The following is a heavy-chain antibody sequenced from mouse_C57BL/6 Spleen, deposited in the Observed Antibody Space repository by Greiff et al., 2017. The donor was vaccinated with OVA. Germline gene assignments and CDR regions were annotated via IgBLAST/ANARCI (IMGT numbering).Heavy chain of an antibody. J-gene: IGHJ3*01. CDR1: GYTFTSYW. V-gene: IGHV1-64*01. CDR2: IHPNSGST. Sequence: QVQLQQPGAELVKPGASVKLSCKASGYTFTSYWMHWVKQRPGQGLEWIGMIHPNSGSTNYNEKFKSKATLTVDKSSSTAYMQLSSLTSEDSAVYYCARSTTVVAPFAYWGQGTLVTVSA. D-gene: IGHD1-1*01. CDR3: ARSTTVVAPFAY.